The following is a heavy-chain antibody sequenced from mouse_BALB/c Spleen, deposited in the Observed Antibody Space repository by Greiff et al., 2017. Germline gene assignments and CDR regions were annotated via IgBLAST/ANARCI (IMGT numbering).Heavy chain of an antibody. CDR3: TRDIAY. CDR2: ISSGGSYT. Sequence: EVKLVESGGGLVKPGGSLKLSCAASGFTFSSYTMSWVRQTPEKRLEWVATISSGGSYTYYPDSVKGRFTISRDNAKNTLYLQMSSLKSEDTAMYYCTRDIAYWGQGTLVTVSA. J-gene: IGHJ3*01. V-gene: IGHV5-6-4*01. CDR1: GFTFSSYT.